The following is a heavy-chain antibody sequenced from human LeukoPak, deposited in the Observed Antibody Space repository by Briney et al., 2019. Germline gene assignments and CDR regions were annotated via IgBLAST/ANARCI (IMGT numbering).Heavy chain of an antibody. J-gene: IGHJ3*02. CDR1: GYTFTGYY. Sequence: ASVKVSCKASGYTFTGYYMHWVRQAPGQGLEWMGWINPNSGGTNYAQKFQGRVTMTRDTSISTAYMELSRLRSDDTAVYYCARDQLTISEKPYAFDIWGQGTMVTVSS. CDR2: INPNSGGT. D-gene: IGHD3-9*01. CDR3: ARDQLTISEKPYAFDI. V-gene: IGHV1-2*02.